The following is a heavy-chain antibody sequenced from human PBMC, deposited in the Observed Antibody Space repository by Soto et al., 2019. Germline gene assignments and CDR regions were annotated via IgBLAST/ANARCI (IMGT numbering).Heavy chain of an antibody. J-gene: IGHJ6*02. CDR2: ILYDGSNK. Sequence: GGSLRLSCTASGFSLRSYAMRWVRQAPGKGLEWVAVILYDGSNKHFADSVKGRFTVSRDNSNDTFYLQMDSLRAEDTAVYYCARELILGSLSVYYYHGMDVWGQGTTVTVSS. V-gene: IGHV3-33*01. D-gene: IGHD3-9*01. CDR1: GFSLRSYA. CDR3: ARELILGSLSVYYYHGMDV.